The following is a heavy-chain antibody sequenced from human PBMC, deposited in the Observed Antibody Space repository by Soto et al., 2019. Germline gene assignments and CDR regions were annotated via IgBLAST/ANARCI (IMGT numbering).Heavy chain of an antibody. CDR1: GFTFGDSY. CDR3: VRGGGGGLFDP. Sequence: VGSLRLSCAVSGFTFGDSYMSWIRQAPGKGLEWLSYISPGSRYPAYADSVKGRFTISRDNAKRSLYLQMMSLTAEDTAIYYCVRGGGGGLFDPWGQGTMVTVS. J-gene: IGHJ5*02. V-gene: IGHV3-11*06. D-gene: IGHD2-15*01. CDR2: ISPGSRYP.